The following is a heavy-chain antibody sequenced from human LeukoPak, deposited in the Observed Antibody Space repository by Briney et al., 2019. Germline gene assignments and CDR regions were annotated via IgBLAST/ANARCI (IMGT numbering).Heavy chain of an antibody. D-gene: IGHD2-2*01. CDR3: SYCRTPAGSKGYYFDC. Sequence: GASVKVSCKASGYTFTRYDINWVLQATGQGLEGMGWMNPNSGNTGYAQKFQGRVTITRNTSISTAYMELSSLSSEDTAEYYFSYCRTPAGSKGYYFDCGQQGTLAIVSS. CDR1: GYTFTRYD. V-gene: IGHV1-8*03. CDR2: MNPNSGNT. J-gene: IGHJ4*02.